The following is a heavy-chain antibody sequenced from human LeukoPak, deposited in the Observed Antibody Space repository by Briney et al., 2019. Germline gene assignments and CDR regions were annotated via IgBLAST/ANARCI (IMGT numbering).Heavy chain of an antibody. D-gene: IGHD3-16*01. V-gene: IGHV1-69*05. Sequence: GASVKVSCKASGGTFSSYAISWVRQAPGQGLEWMGGIIPIFGTANYAQKFQVRVTITTDESTSTAYMELSSLRSEDTAVYYCARSARGSYYYYMDVWGKGTTVTVSS. CDR1: GGTFSSYA. CDR2: IIPIFGTA. CDR3: ARSARGSYYYYMDV. J-gene: IGHJ6*03.